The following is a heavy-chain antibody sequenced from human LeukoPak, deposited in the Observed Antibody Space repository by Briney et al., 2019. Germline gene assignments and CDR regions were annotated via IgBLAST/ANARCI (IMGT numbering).Heavy chain of an antibody. CDR2: ISGSGGST. CDR3: ARDDTFGSGSYRPWFDP. CDR1: GFTFSSYA. Sequence: GGSLRLSCAASGFTFSSYAMSWVRQAPGKGLEWVSAISGSGGSTYYADSVEGRFTISRDNSKNTLYLQMNSLRADDTAVYYCARDDTFGSGSYRPWFDPWGQGTLVTVSS. V-gene: IGHV3-23*01. D-gene: IGHD3-10*01. J-gene: IGHJ5*02.